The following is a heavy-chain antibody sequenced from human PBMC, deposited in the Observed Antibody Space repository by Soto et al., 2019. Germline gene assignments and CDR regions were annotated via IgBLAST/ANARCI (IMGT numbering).Heavy chain of an antibody. V-gene: IGHV3-21*01. Sequence: GGFPALSCAASGFTFSSYSMNWVRQAPGKGLEWVSSISSSSSYIYYADSVKGRFTISRDNAKNSLYLQMNSLRAEDTAVYYCNFPYDRSGYYYYPFDYWGQGTLVTVSS. CDR2: ISSSSSYI. CDR3: NFPYDRSGYYYYPFDY. D-gene: IGHD3-22*01. CDR1: GFTFSSYS. J-gene: IGHJ4*02.